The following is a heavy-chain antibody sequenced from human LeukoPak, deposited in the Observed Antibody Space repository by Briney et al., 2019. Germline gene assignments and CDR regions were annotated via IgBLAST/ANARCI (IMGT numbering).Heavy chain of an antibody. J-gene: IGHJ5*02. CDR3: VRGVGVSRFNYLDP. V-gene: IGHV3-33*01. D-gene: IGHD1-7*01. CDR1: GSTFSSFG. Sequence: GGSLRLSCAASGSTFSSFGMHWVRQAPGKGLGWVAVIWYDASNKYYADSVKGRFTISRDNSKNTLYLHMNSLRDDDTAVYYCVRGVGVSRFNYLDPWGQGTLVIVSS. CDR2: IWYDASNK.